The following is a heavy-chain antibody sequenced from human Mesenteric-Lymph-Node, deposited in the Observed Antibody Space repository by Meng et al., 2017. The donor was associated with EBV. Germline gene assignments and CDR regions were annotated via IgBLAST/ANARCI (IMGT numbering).Heavy chain of an antibody. V-gene: IGHV1-3*01. D-gene: IGHD3-22*01. CDR3: ARDSTGDSRRFDP. Sequence: SGAGVKSPGDSVKVSCEASGYNFTSYAMHWVRQDPGKRLEWMGWINVGNGDTKYSQKFHGRVTITRDTSATTAYMELRSLTSEDTAVYYCARDSTGDSRRFDPWGQGTLVTVSS. CDR1: GYNFTSYA. CDR2: INVGNGDT. J-gene: IGHJ5*02.